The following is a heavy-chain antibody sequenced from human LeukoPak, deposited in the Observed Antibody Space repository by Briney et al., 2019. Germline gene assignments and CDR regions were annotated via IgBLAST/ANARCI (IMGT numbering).Heavy chain of an antibody. D-gene: IGHD1-26*01. CDR3: AKDFSSGRRELDY. V-gene: IGHV3-23*01. CDR2: ISGSGGST. CDR1: GFTFSSYA. Sequence: GGSLRLSCAASGFTFSSYAMSWVRQAPGKGLGWVSAISGSGGSTYYADSVKGRFTISRDNSKNTLYLQMNSLRAEDTAVYYCAKDFSSGRRELDYWGQGTLVTVSS. J-gene: IGHJ4*02.